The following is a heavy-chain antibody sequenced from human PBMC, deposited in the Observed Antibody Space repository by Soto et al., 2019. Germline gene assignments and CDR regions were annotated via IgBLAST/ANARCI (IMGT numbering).Heavy chain of an antibody. CDR1: GYTFTNYG. CDR2: ITTDKGKT. Sequence: ASVKVSCKTSGYTFTNYGISWVRQAPGQGLEWMGWITTDKGKTTYAQKYQGRVTITTDTSTSTANKELRSLRSDDTAVYYCARVGFWYNWNVTPLRWFDPWGQGTLVTVSS. V-gene: IGHV1-18*01. D-gene: IGHD1-1*01. CDR3: ARVGFWYNWNVTPLRWFDP. J-gene: IGHJ5*02.